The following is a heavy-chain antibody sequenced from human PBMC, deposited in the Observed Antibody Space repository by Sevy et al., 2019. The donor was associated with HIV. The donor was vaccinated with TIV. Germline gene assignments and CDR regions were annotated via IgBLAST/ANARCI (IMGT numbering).Heavy chain of an antibody. Sequence: GGSLRLSXAXXXXXFSAXXMXXVXQAPGKGLEWVANIKGDXSDKHYVDSVEGRFTISRDNAKNVLYLQMNSLRVEDTAXYYCXXXTXGXXXXXXQGTLVTVSS. CDR1: XXXFSAXX. CDR3: XXXTXGXXXX. V-gene: IGHV3-7*01. J-gene: IGHJ4*02. CDR2: IKGDXSDK.